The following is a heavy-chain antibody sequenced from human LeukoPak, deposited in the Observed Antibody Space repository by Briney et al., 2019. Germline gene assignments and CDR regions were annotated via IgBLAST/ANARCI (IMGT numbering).Heavy chain of an antibody. J-gene: IGHJ5*02. CDR1: GGSISTYY. Sequence: SEILSLTCAVSGGSISTYYWGWIRQPPGKGLGWIGYIHYTGGTRYNPSLKSRATISIDTSKNQFSLQLSSVTAADTALYFCARRRAEGGSDGHYNWFDPWGQGTLVTVSS. V-gene: IGHV4-59*08. CDR2: IHYTGGT. CDR3: ARRRAEGGSDGHYNWFDP. D-gene: IGHD6-25*01.